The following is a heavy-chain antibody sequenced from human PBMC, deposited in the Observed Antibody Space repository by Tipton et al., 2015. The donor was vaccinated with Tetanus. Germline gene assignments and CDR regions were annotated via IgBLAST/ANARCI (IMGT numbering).Heavy chain of an antibody. CDR1: GFTFSRYA. CDR2: ITFDGSTK. D-gene: IGHD1-26*01. CDR3: ARSGWERLGFDY. Sequence: SLRLSCAASGFTFSRYAMHWVRQAPGKGLEWVAVITFDGSTKYYADSVKGRFTLSRDNSQNTVHLQMSSLRVEDTALYYCARSGWERLGFDYWGQGTLVTVSS. J-gene: IGHJ4*02. V-gene: IGHV3-30-3*01.